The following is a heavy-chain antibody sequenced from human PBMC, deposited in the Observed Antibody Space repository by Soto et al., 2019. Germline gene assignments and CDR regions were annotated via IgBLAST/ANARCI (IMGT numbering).Heavy chain of an antibody. CDR1: GGSTSSYY. Sequence: SETLSLTCTVSGGSTSSYYWSWIRQPPGKGLEWIGYIYYSGSTNYNPSLKSRVTISVDTSKNQFSLKLSSVTAADTAVYYCARRYGSAIDYWGQGTLVTV. J-gene: IGHJ4*02. D-gene: IGHD1-26*01. CDR2: IYYSGST. V-gene: IGHV4-59*08. CDR3: ARRYGSAIDY.